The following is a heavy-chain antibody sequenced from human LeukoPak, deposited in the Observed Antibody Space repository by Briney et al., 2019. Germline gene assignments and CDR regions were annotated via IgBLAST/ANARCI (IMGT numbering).Heavy chain of an antibody. CDR2: MNPNSGNT. CDR1: GYTFTSYD. J-gene: IGHJ3*02. CDR3: ASNVAVAGAFDI. D-gene: IGHD6-19*01. V-gene: IGHV1-8*01. Sequence: ASVKVSCKASGYTFTSYDINGVRQATGQGLEWRGWMNPNSGNTGYAQKFQGRVTMTRNTSISTAYMELSSLRSEDTAVYYCASNVAVAGAFDIWGQGTMVTVSS.